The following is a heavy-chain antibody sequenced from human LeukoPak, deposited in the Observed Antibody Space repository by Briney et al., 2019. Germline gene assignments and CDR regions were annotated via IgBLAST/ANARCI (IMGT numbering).Heavy chain of an antibody. V-gene: IGHV1-2*02. Sequence: ASVKVSCKASGYTFTGYYMHWVRQAPGQGLEWMGWINPNSGGTNYAQKFQGRVTMTRDTSISTAYMELSRLRSDDTAVYYCARDRVPAAPLDVWGQGTTVTVSS. CDR1: GYTFTGYY. J-gene: IGHJ6*02. CDR2: INPNSGGT. D-gene: IGHD2-2*01. CDR3: ARDRVPAAPLDV.